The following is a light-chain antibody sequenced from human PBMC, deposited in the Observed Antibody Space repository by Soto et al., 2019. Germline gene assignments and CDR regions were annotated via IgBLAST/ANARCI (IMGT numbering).Light chain of an antibody. J-gene: IGKJ1*01. V-gene: IGKV3-15*01. CDR1: QSVGSN. CDR2: GAS. CDR3: QQYNSWPPDRT. Sequence: EIVMTQSPATLSVSPGDRAALSCRASQSVGSNLAWYQQKPGQAPRLLIYGASTRATGIPARFSGSGSGTEFTLTILSLQSEDFAIYFCQQYNSWPPDRTFGQGTKVEIK.